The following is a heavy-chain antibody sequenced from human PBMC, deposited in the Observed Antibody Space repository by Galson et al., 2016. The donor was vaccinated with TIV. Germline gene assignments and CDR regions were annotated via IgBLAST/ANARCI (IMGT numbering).Heavy chain of an antibody. CDR2: LDWDDDK. J-gene: IGHJ4*02. Sequence: PALVKPPQTLTLTCTFSGFSLNTDGMCVNWIRQPPGKALEWLARLDWDDDKSYTSPLKTRLPISKDTSKNQVVLTMTNMDPVDTATYYGARISGYYDSSGHYIPRSFDYWGQGTLVTVSS. CDR3: ARISGYYDSSGHYIPRSFDY. V-gene: IGHV2-70*11. CDR1: GFSLNTDGMC. D-gene: IGHD3-22*01.